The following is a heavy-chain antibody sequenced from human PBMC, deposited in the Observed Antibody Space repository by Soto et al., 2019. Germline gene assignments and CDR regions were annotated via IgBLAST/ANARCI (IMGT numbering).Heavy chain of an antibody. Sequence: QVQLVQSGTEVQKPGASVKVSCKTSGYTFTTYGIHWVRQAPGQGLEWMGWISGYNGNTNYAQKFQDRVTMTTDTSRSLGYMELRSLTFEDTAVYYCARGAHGSGYGVYWGQGTLVTVSS. CDR3: ARGAHGSGYGVY. D-gene: IGHD3-3*01. CDR2: ISGYNGNT. CDR1: GYTFTTYG. V-gene: IGHV1-18*01. J-gene: IGHJ4*02.